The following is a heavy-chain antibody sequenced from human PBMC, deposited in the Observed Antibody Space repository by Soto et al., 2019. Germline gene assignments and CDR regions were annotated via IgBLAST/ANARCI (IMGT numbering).Heavy chain of an antibody. CDR3: ASHDILTGYLDY. CDR2: IYYSGST. D-gene: IGHD3-9*01. V-gene: IGHV4-30-4*01. Sequence: PSETLSLTCTVSGGSISSGDYYWSWIRQPPGKGLEWIGYIYYSGSTYYNPSLKSRVTISVDTSKNQFSLKLSSVTAADTAVYYCASHDILTGYLDYWGQGTLVTVSS. J-gene: IGHJ4*02. CDR1: GGSISSGDYY.